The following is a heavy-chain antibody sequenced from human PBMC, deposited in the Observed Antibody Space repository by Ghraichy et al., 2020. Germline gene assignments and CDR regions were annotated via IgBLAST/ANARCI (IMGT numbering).Heavy chain of an antibody. CDR1: GFTFSDYY. V-gene: IGHV3-11*01. CDR3: ARDQVRFLEWSLDY. Sequence: GGSLRLSCAASGFTFSDYYMSWIRQAPGKGLEWVSYISSSGSTIYYADSVKGRFTISRDNAKNSLYLQMNSLRAEDTAVYYCARDQVRFLEWSLDYWGQGTLVTVSS. CDR2: ISSSGSTI. J-gene: IGHJ4*02. D-gene: IGHD3-3*01.